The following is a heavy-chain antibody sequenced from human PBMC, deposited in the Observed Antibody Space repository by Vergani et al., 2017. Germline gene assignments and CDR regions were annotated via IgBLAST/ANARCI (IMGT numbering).Heavy chain of an antibody. D-gene: IGHD1-7*01. CDR3: VYRKTEWGTTCCFYPFYSYYYIDV. Sequence: QITLKESGPTLVKPTQTLTLTCTFSGFSLNTRGVSVAWIRQPPGKALDWLALIYWNDDQHYSPSLNNRVTITKDTSKNQVVLTMTNMDYVDTGTYYCVYRKTEWGTTCCFYPFYSYYYIDVWGKGTTVTVS. V-gene: IGHV2-5*04. J-gene: IGHJ6*03. CDR2: IYWNDDQ. CDR1: GFSLNTRGVS.